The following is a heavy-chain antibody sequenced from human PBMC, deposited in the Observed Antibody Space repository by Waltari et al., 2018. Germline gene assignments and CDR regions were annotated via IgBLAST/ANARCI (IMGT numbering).Heavy chain of an antibody. Sequence: EVQLLESGGGLVQPGGSLRLSCAASGFTFSTYAMTWVRQAPGKGLGWVSSINENENQGTKHYADSVKGRFTISRDDSKNTLYLQMNSLRAEDTAVYYCAKQFLDENWGQGTLVTVSS. CDR2: INENENQGTK. CDR1: GFTFSTYA. J-gene: IGHJ4*02. CDR3: AKQFLDEN. D-gene: IGHD3-3*01. V-gene: IGHV3-23*01.